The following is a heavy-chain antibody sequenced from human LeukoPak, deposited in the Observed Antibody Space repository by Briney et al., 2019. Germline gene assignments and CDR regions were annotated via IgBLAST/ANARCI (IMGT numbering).Heavy chain of an antibody. CDR3: ARISTPYYDYVWGSDRAFDI. CDR1: GYSFISIT. CDR2: INTNTGNP. V-gene: IGHV7-4-1*02. Sequence: ASVKASCKASGYSFISITINWVRQAPGQGLEWMGWINTNTGNPTYAQGFTRRFVFSLDTSVSTAYLQISSLKAEDTAVYYCARISTPYYDYVWGSDRAFDIWGQGTMVTVSS. J-gene: IGHJ3*02. D-gene: IGHD3-16*01.